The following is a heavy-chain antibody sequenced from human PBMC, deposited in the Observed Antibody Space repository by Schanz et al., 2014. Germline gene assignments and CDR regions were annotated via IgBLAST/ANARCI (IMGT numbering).Heavy chain of an antibody. V-gene: IGHV1-69*06. D-gene: IGHD4-17*01. J-gene: IGHJ4*02. CDR1: GGSFSSYG. CDR3: ARDYGDYLGRGSLDE. Sequence: KVSCKASGGSFSSYGISWVRHAPGQGLEWIGGIIPVLHTVHDAQNFQGRVTITADKSTYTAYMELSSLRSEDTALYYCARDYGDYLGRGSLDEWGQGTLVNVST. CDR2: IIPVLHTV.